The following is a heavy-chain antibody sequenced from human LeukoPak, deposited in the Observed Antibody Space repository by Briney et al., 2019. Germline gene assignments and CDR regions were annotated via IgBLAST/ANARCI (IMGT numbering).Heavy chain of an antibody. V-gene: IGHV4-31*03. CDR2: IYYSGST. CDR3: ARGLSRDIVVVPASRAYYFDY. Sequence: PSETLSLTCTVSGGSISSGGYYWSWIRQHPGKGLEWIGYIYYSGSTYYNPSLKSRVTISVDTSKNQFSLKLSSVTAADTAVYYCARGLSRDIVVVPASRAYYFDYWGQGTLVTVSS. D-gene: IGHD2-2*01. J-gene: IGHJ4*02. CDR1: GGSISSGGYY.